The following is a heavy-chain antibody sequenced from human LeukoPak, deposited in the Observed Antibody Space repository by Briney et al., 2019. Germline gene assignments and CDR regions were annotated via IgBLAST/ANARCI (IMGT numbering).Heavy chain of an antibody. CDR2: ISSSSSTI. J-gene: IGHJ4*02. D-gene: IGHD6-13*01. CDR1: GFTVNSNY. CDR3: ARRAAYFDY. V-gene: IGHV3-48*02. Sequence: PGGSLRLSCVASGFTVNSNYMSWVRQAPGKGLEWVSYISSSSSTIYYADSVKGRFTISRDNAKNSLYLQMNSLRDEDTAVYYCARRAAYFDYWGQGTLVTVSS.